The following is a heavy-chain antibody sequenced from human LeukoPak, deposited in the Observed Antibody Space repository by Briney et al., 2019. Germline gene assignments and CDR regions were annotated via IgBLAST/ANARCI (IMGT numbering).Heavy chain of an antibody. V-gene: IGHV5-51*01. CDR3: ARTYSPTYAMDV. D-gene: IGHD6-13*01. J-gene: IGHJ6*02. CDR2: IYPGDSDT. CDR1: GYSFTSYW. Sequence: PGESLKISCKGSGYSFTSYWIGWVRQMPGKGLEWMGIIYPGDSDTRYSPSSQGQVTISVDKSINTAYLQWSSLKASATAVYYCARTYSPTYAMDVWGQGTTVTVSS.